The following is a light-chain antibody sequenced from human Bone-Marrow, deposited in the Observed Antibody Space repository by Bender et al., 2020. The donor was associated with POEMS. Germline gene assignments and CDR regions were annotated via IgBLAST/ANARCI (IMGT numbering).Light chain of an antibody. CDR3: QSADRTGSYQV. CDR1: ALPDQF. Sequence: SSDLTQPPSVSLSPGQTARITCSGDALPDQFAYWYQQKTGEAPTLIIYKDDKRPSGIPGRFSGSTSGTTVTLIISGVQADDEADYYCQSADRTGSYQVFGGGTKLTVL. J-gene: IGLJ2*01. V-gene: IGLV3-25*03. CDR2: KDD.